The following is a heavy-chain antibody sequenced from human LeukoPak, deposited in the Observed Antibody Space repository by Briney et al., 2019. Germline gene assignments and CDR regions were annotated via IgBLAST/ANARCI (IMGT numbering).Heavy chain of an antibody. V-gene: IGHV3-9*01. J-gene: IGHJ4*02. CDR1: GFTFDDYA. D-gene: IGHD2-2*01. CDR3: ARDGQRGDFDY. CDR2: ISWNSGSI. Sequence: GRSLRLSCAASGFTFDDYAMHWVRQAPGKGLEWVSGISWNSGSIGYADSVKGRFTISRDNAKNSLYLQMNSLRAEDTAVYYCARDGQRGDFDYWGQGTLVTVSS.